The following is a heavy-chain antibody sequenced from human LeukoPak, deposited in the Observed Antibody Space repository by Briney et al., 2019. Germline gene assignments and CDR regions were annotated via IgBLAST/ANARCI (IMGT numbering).Heavy chain of an antibody. CDR2: ISGSGGST. D-gene: IGHD3-10*01. V-gene: IGHV3-23*01. CDR1: GFTFSSYA. J-gene: IGHJ6*03. CDR3: AKTANYYGSAHYYYYMDV. Sequence: GGSLRLSCAASGFTFSSYAMSWVRQAPGEGLEWVSAISGSGGSTYYADSVKGRFTISRDNSKNTLYLQMNSLRAEDTAVYYCAKTANYYGSAHYYYYMDVWGKGTTVTVSS.